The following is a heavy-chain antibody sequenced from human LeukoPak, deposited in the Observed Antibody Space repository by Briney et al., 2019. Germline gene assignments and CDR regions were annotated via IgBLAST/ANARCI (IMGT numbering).Heavy chain of an antibody. Sequence: SVKVSCKASGGTFSSYTISWVRQAPGQGLEWMERIIPILGIANYAQKFQGRVTITADKSTSTAYMELSSLRSEDTAVYYCARVRGTMVRGVIYYWGQGTLVTVSS. J-gene: IGHJ4*02. CDR2: IIPILGIA. CDR1: GGTFSSYT. CDR3: ARVRGTMVRGVIYY. V-gene: IGHV1-69*02. D-gene: IGHD3-10*01.